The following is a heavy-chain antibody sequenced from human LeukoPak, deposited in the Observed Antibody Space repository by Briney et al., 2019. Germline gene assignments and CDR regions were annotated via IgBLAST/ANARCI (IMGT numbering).Heavy chain of an antibody. Sequence: PSETLSLTCIVSGYSISSGYYWGWIRQPPGMGLEWIGNLYHSGSTYYNPSLRSRATISGDTSKNQFSLSLSSVTAADTAVYYCARECSSTTCYTRSFDPWGQGILVTVSS. CDR2: LYHSGST. J-gene: IGHJ5*02. D-gene: IGHD2-2*02. CDR1: GYSISSGYY. CDR3: ARECSSTTCYTRSFDP. V-gene: IGHV4-38-2*02.